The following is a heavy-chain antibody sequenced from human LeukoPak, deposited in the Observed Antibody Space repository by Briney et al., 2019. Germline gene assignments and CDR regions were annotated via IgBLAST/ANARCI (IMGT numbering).Heavy chain of an antibody. Sequence: GESLKISCKGSGYSFTSYWIGWVRQMHVKCLEWKGIIYPGDSDTRYSPSFQGQVTISADKSISTAYLQWSSLKASDTVFFFKQKTAYEILTGYNWFDPWGQGTLVTVSS. J-gene: IGHJ5*02. CDR1: GYSFTSYW. CDR2: IYPGDSDT. D-gene: IGHD3-9*01. CDR3: QKTAYEILTGYNWFDP. V-gene: IGHV5-51*01.